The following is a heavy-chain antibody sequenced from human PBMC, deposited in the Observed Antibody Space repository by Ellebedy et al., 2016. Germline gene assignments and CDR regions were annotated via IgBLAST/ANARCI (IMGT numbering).Heavy chain of an antibody. D-gene: IGHD4-17*01. CDR1: GFTLSSYA. V-gene: IGHV3-23*01. CDR3: ARAVPVYGDYENYYYGMDV. CDR2: ISGSGGST. J-gene: IGHJ6*02. Sequence: GGSLRLSCAASGFTLSSYAMNWVRQAPGKGLEWVSAISGSGGSTYYADSVKGRFTISRGNSKHTLYLQMNSLRAEDTAVYYCARAVPVYGDYENYYYGMDVWGQGTTVTVSS.